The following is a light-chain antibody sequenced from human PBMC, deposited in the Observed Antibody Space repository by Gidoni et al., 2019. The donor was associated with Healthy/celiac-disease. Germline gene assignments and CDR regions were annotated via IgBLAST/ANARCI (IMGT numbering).Light chain of an antibody. CDR2: WAS. J-gene: IGKJ1*01. V-gene: IGKV4-1*01. Sequence: DIVMTQSPDSLAVSLGERATINCKSSQSVLYISNNKNFLAWYQQKPGQPPKLLIYWASTRESGVPDRFSGSGSGTDFTLTISSLQAEDAAVYYCQQYYNTPWTFGQGTKVEIK. CDR3: QQYYNTPWT. CDR1: QSVLYISNNKNF.